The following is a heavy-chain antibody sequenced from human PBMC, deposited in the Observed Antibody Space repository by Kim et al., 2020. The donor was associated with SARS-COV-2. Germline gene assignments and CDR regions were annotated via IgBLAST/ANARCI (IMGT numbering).Heavy chain of an antibody. J-gene: IGHJ5*02. V-gene: IGHV4-39*01. CDR3: ARHQFDFLWFGELFGSAWFDP. CDR2: IYYSGST. CDR1: GGSISSSSYY. D-gene: IGHD3-10*01. Sequence: SETLSLTCTVSGGSISSSSYYWGWIRQPPGKGLEWIGSIYYSGSTYYNPSLKSRVTISVDTSKNRFSLKLSSVTADTAVYYCARHQFDFLWFGELFGSAWFDPWGQGTLVTVSS.